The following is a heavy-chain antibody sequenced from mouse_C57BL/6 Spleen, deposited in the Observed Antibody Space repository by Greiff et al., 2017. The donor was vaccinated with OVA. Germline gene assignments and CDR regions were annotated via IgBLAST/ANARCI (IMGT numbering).Heavy chain of an antibody. J-gene: IGHJ2*01. V-gene: IGHV1-82*01. Sequence: QVQLKESGPELVKPGASVKISCKASGYAFSSSWMNWVKQRPGKGLEWIGRIYPGDGDTNYNGKFKGKATLTADKSSSTAYMQLSSLTSEDSAVYFCAGAYGSSYDYWGQGTTLTVSS. D-gene: IGHD1-1*01. CDR3: AGAYGSSYDY. CDR2: IYPGDGDT. CDR1: GYAFSSSW.